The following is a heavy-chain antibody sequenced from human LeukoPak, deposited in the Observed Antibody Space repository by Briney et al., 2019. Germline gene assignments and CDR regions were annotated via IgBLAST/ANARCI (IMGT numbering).Heavy chain of an antibody. CDR3: AIDFAPGDFWSGSSGMNV. D-gene: IGHD3-3*01. CDR1: GGTFNSYV. V-gene: IGHV1-69*05. CDR2: IIPVFGTP. J-gene: IGHJ6*03. Sequence: SVKVSCKASGGTFNSYVISWVRQAPGQGLEWMGGIIPVFGTPKYAQKFQGRVSITKDESTSTAYMELSSLSSEDTAVYYCAIDFAPGDFWSGSSGMNVWGKGTTVTVSS.